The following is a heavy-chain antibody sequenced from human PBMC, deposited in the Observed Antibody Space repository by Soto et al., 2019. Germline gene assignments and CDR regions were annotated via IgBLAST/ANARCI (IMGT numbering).Heavy chain of an antibody. J-gene: IGHJ6*02. D-gene: IGHD3-10*02. Sequence: XTLSPPCALYGGSFSGYYWSWIRQPPGKGLEWIGEINQSGSTNYNPSLKSRVTTSVALSKNQFSLKVSSVPAADTAVYYCARGTYVYVMDVWGQGTTVTVSS. V-gene: IGHV4-34*01. CDR1: GGSFSGYY. CDR2: INQSGST. CDR3: ARGTYVYVMDV.